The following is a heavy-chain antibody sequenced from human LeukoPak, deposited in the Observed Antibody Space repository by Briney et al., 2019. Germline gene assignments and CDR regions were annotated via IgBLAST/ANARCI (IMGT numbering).Heavy chain of an antibody. Sequence: ASVKVSCKASGGTFSSYAISWERQAPGQGLEWMGGIIPIFGTANYAQKFQGRVTITADESTSTAYMELSSLRSEDTAVYYCARADYYGSGSYRTLDYYYYGMDVWGQGTTVTVSS. CDR2: IIPIFGTA. V-gene: IGHV1-69*01. CDR1: GGTFSSYA. D-gene: IGHD3-10*01. J-gene: IGHJ6*02. CDR3: ARADYYGSGSYRTLDYYYYGMDV.